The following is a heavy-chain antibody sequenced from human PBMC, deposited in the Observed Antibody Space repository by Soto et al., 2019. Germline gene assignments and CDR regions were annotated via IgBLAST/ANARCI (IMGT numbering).Heavy chain of an antibody. CDR1: GDSISTVDYF. V-gene: IGHV4-30-4*01. D-gene: IGHD2-15*01. Sequence: KPSETLSLTCSVSGDSISTVDYFWAWIRQPPXQALGYIGYIYKSATTYYNPSFESRVAISLDTSKSQFSLNVTSVTAADTAVYFCARGRYCLTGRCFPNWFDSWGQGTLVTVSS. CDR2: IYKSATT. J-gene: IGHJ5*01. CDR3: ARGRYCLTGRCFPNWFDS.